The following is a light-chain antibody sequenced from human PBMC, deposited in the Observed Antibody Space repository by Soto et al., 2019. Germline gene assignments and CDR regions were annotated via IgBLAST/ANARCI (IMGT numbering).Light chain of an antibody. CDR2: ANT. Sequence: QPVLTQPPSVSGAPGQRVTISCTGSSSNIGAGIDVHWYQKFPGTAPKLLIYANTNRPSGVPDRFSGSKSGTSASLAITGLQAEDEADYYCQSHDNSLSGPVFGGGTKLTVL. V-gene: IGLV1-40*01. CDR1: SSNIGAGID. J-gene: IGLJ2*01. CDR3: QSHDNSLSGPV.